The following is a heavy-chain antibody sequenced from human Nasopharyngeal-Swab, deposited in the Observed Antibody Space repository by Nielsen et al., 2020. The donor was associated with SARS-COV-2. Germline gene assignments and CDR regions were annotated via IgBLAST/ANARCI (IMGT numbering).Heavy chain of an antibody. J-gene: IGHJ4*02. CDR3: ARVIAAAANEGLDY. V-gene: IGHV1-18*01. CDR1: GYTFTSYG. Sequence: ASVKVSGKASGYTFTSYGISWVRQAPGQGLEWMGWISAYNGNTNYAQKLQGRVTMTTDTSTSTAYMELRSLRSDDTAVYYCARVIAAAANEGLDYWGQGTLVTVSS. D-gene: IGHD6-13*01. CDR2: ISAYNGNT.